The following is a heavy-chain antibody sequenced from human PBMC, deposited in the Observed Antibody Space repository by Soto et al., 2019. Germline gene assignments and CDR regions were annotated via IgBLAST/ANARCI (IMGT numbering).Heavy chain of an antibody. CDR2: VYYTGTT. CDR3: ARDFAGRGPFDP. J-gene: IGHJ5*02. CDR1: NVSIKSSY. V-gene: IGHV4-59*01. D-gene: IGHD1-26*01. Sequence: SETLSLTCSVSNVSIKSSYWNWIRQSPGKGLEWIGFVYYTGTTKYNPSLKGRVTISVDTSNNEFSLKLTSVTTADTASYFCARDFAGRGPFDPWGQGTLVTVSS.